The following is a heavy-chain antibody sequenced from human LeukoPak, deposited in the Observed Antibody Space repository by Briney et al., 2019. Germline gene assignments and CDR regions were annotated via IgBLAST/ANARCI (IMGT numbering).Heavy chain of an antibody. CDR2: INPNSGGT. J-gene: IGHJ4*02. CDR3: AKSPYGAGDIFDF. D-gene: IGHD2-15*01. V-gene: IGHV1-2*02. Sequence: ASVKVSCKASGYTFTGYYMHWVRQAPGQGLEWMGWINPNSGGTNYAQKFQGRVTMTRDTSISTAYMELSRLRSDDTAVYYCAKSPYGAGDIFDFWGQGTLVTVSS. CDR1: GYTFTGYY.